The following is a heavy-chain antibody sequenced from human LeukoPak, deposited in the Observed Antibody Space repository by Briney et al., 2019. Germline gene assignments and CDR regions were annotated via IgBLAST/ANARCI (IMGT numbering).Heavy chain of an antibody. CDR3: AKDYVVATSTHIV. CDR1: GFTFSSYV. J-gene: IGHJ4*02. V-gene: IGHV3-30*18. D-gene: IGHD5-12*01. Sequence: GGSLRLSCAASGFTFSSYVIHWVRQAPGKGLEWVAVISYDGSNKYYADSVKGRFTISRDNSKNTLYLQMNSLRAEDTAVYYCAKDYVVATSTHIVWGQGTLVTVSS. CDR2: ISYDGSNK.